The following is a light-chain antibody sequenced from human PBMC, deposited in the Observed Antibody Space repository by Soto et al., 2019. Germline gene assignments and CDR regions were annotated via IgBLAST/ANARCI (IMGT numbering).Light chain of an antibody. CDR2: RNS. Sequence: SVLTQPPSASGTPGQRVPISCSGSSSNIGSNYVYWYQQLPGTVPQLLIYRNSERPSGVPDRFSGSKSGTSASLAISGLRSEDEADYYCAAWDDSLSGVVFGGGTKVTVL. CDR3: AAWDDSLSGVV. CDR1: SSNIGSNY. V-gene: IGLV1-47*01. J-gene: IGLJ2*01.